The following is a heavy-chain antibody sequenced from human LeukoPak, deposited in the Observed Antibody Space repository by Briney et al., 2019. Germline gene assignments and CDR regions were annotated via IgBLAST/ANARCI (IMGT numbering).Heavy chain of an antibody. Sequence: SGTLSLTCTVSGGSISSYYWSWIRQPPGKRLEWIGYIYYSGSTNYNPSLKSRVTISVDTSKNQFSLKLSSVTAADTAVYYCVREKGHYYDSSGLDYWGQGTLVTVSS. CDR2: IYYSGST. D-gene: IGHD3-22*01. V-gene: IGHV4-59*01. CDR3: VREKGHYYDSSGLDY. J-gene: IGHJ4*02. CDR1: GGSISSYY.